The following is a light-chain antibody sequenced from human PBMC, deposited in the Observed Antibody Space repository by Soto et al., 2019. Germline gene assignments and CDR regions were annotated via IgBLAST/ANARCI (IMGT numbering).Light chain of an antibody. CDR1: SSNIGSNT. CDR2: SNN. J-gene: IGLJ1*01. V-gene: IGLV1-44*01. CDR3: AAWDDSLSGYV. Sequence: QSALTQPPSASGTPGQRVTISCSGSSSNIGSNTVNWYQQLPGTDPKLLIYSNNQRPSGVPDRFSGSKSGTSASLAISGLQSEDEADYYCAAWDDSLSGYVFGTGTKVTVL.